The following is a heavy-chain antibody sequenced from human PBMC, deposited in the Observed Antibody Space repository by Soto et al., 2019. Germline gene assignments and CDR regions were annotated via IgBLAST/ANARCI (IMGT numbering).Heavy chain of an antibody. CDR2: ISGSGGST. Sequence: GGSLRLSCAASGFTFSSYAMSWVRQAPGKGLEWVSAISGSGGSTYYADSVEGRFTISRDNSKNTLYLQMNSLRAEDTAVYYCAKNLRIVVVPAAMGNWFDPWGQRTLVTVSS. D-gene: IGHD2-2*01. V-gene: IGHV3-23*01. CDR1: GFTFSSYA. CDR3: AKNLRIVVVPAAMGNWFDP. J-gene: IGHJ5*02.